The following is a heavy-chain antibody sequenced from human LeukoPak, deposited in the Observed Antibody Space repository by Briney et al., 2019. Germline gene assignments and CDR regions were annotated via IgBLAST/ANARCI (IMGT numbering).Heavy chain of an antibody. CDR1: GFTFSDYY. V-gene: IGHV3-11*01. Sequence: GGSLRLSCAASGFTFSDYYMSWIRQAPGKGLEWVSYISSRGSTIYYADSVKGRFTISRDNAKNSLDLQMNSLRAEDTAVYYCARDHRSGYSLPSCLDYWGQGTLVTVSS. D-gene: IGHD3-22*01. CDR2: ISSRGSTI. J-gene: IGHJ4*02. CDR3: ARDHRSGYSLPSCLDY.